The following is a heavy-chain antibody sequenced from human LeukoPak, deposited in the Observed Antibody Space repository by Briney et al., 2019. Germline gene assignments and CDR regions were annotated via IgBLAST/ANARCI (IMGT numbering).Heavy chain of an antibody. J-gene: IGHJ1*01. CDR2: ITPMFGTA. CDR1: VGTFSSYA. D-gene: IGHD3-9*01. CDR3: ARDSSEFRSLIFH. V-gene: IGHV1-69*01. Sequence: ASVKVSCKASVGTFSSYAINWVRQAPGQGLEGMGGITPMFGTAKYAQKFQGRVTISADESTSTAYMGLSSLRSEDTAVYYCARDSSEFRSLIFHWGQGNLVTVSS.